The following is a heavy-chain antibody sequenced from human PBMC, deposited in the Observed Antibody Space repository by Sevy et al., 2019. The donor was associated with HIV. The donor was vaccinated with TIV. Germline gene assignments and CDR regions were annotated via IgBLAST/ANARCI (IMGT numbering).Heavy chain of an antibody. V-gene: IGHV3-11*01. J-gene: IGHJ4*02. CDR1: GFTFSDYY. D-gene: IGHD3-22*01. CDR2: INSSGSTI. CDR3: ASSYDSSGYLPYFDY. Sequence: GGSLRLSCAASGFTFSDYYMSWIRQAPGKGLEWVSYINSSGSTIYYADSVKGRFTISRDNAKNSLYLQMNSLRAEDTAVYYCASSYDSSGYLPYFDYWGQGTLVTVSS.